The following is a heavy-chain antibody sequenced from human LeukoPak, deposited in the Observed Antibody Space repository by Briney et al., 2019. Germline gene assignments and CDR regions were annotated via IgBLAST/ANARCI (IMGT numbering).Heavy chain of an antibody. CDR1: GDSVSSNSAA. V-gene: IGHV6-1*01. CDR2: TYYRSKWYN. J-gene: IGHJ4*02. D-gene: IGHD6-13*01. Sequence: PSQTLSLTCAISGDSVSSNSAAWNWIRQSPSRGLEWLGRTYYRSKWYNDYAVSVKSRITINPDTSKNQFSLQLNSVTPEDTAVYYCAKDRRPNSYSSSWLDYWGQGTLITVSS. CDR3: AKDRRPNSYSSSWLDY.